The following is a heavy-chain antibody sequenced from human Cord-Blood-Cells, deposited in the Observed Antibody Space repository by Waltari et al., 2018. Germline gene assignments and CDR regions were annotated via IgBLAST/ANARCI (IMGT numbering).Heavy chain of an antibody. Sequence: QVQLVESGGGVVQPGRSLRLSCAAPGFTLRRYGMPWVRQAPGKVLEWVAVISYEGSNKYYADAVKGRFTISRDNSKNTLYLQMNSLRAEDTAVYYCASTDVDYGDFDYWGQGTLVTVSS. D-gene: IGHD4-17*01. V-gene: IGHV3-30*03. J-gene: IGHJ4*02. CDR3: ASTDVDYGDFDY. CDR1: GFTLRRYG. CDR2: ISYEGSNK.